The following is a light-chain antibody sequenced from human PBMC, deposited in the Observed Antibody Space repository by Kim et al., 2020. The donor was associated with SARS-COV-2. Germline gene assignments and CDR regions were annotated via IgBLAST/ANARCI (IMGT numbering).Light chain of an antibody. V-gene: IGLV2-14*01. Sequence: QSALTQPASVSGSPGQSITISCTGGSRDVGYYKYISWYQQHPGKAPKLMTYLVSERPSGVSDRFSGSKSGNTAFLTISGLQAEDEANYYCSSYTMSSTWVFGGGTKLTVL. CDR2: LVS. J-gene: IGLJ2*01. CDR1: SRDVGYYKY. CDR3: SSYTMSSTWV.